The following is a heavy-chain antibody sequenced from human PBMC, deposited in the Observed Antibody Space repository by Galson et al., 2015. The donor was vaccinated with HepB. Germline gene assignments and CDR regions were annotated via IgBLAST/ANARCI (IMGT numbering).Heavy chain of an antibody. CDR2: ISYDGSNK. J-gene: IGHJ4*02. Sequence: SLRLSCAASGFTFSSYAMHWVRQAPGKGLEWVAVISYDGSNKYYADSVKGRFTISRDNSKNTLYLQMNSLRAEDTAVYYCAGELRFLEFDYWGQGTLVTVSS. CDR1: GFTFSSYA. CDR3: AGELRFLEFDY. V-gene: IGHV3-30-3*01. D-gene: IGHD3-3*01.